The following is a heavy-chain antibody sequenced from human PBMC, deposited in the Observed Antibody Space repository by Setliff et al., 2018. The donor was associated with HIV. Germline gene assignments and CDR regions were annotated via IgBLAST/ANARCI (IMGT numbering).Heavy chain of an antibody. CDR3: ARDVDHMMDV. V-gene: IGHV4-38-2*02. CDR1: GYSISSGYY. CDR2: ICHSGST. J-gene: IGHJ6*02. Sequence: PSETLSLTCTVSGYSISSGYYWGWIRQPPGKGLEWIGSICHSGSTYYNPSLKSRVTMSVDTSKNQFSLTLSSVTAADTAVYYCARDVDHMMDVWGPGTTVTVSS.